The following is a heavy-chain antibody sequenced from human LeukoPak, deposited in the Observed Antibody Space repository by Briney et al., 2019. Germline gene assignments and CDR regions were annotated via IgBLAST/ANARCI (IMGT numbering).Heavy chain of an antibody. D-gene: IGHD3-10*01. J-gene: IGHJ3*02. CDR2: IRSKANSYAT. Sequence: GGSLRLSCAASGFTFSGSAMHWVRQASGKGLEWVGRIRSKANSYATAYAASVKGRFTISRDDSKNTAYLQMNSLRAEDTAVYYCAKGASGSGSYYTRLTPFDIWGQGTMVTVSS. CDR3: AKGASGSGSYYTRLTPFDI. CDR1: GFTFSGSA. V-gene: IGHV3-73*01.